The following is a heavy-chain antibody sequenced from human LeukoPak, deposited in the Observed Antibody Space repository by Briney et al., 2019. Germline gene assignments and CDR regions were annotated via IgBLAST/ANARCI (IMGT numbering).Heavy chain of an antibody. V-gene: IGHV4-30-2*01. Sequence: PSETLSPTCAVSGGSISSGGYSWSWIRQPPGKGLEWIGYIYHSGSTYYNPSLKSRVTISVDRSKNQFSLKLSSVTAADTAVYYCARRIYYDSSVGAFDIWGQGTMVTVSS. CDR3: ARRIYYDSSVGAFDI. D-gene: IGHD3-22*01. CDR1: GGSISSGGYS. J-gene: IGHJ3*02. CDR2: IYHSGST.